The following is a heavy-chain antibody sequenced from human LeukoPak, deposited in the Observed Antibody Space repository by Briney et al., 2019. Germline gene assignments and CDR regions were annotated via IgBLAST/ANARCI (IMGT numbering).Heavy chain of an antibody. CDR1: GYTFTSYY. Sequence: ASVKVSCKASGYTFTSYYMHWVRQAPGQGLEWMGIINPSGGSTSYAQKFQGRVTMTRDTSTSTVYMELSSMRSEDTAVYYCARDLQTLYYFDYWGQGTLVTVSS. CDR2: INPSGGST. D-gene: IGHD4-11*01. V-gene: IGHV1-46*01. J-gene: IGHJ4*02. CDR3: ARDLQTLYYFDY.